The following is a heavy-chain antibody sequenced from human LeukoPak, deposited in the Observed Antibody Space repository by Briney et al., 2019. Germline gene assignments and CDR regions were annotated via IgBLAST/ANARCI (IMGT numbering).Heavy chain of an antibody. CDR3: ARGGGYSYGPADY. J-gene: IGHJ4*02. CDR1: GFTFSSYS. D-gene: IGHD5-18*01. Sequence: GGSLRLSCAASGFTFSSYSMNWVRQAPGKGLEWVSYISSSSGTIYYADSVKGRFTISRDISKNTLYLQMNSLRAEDTAVYYCARGGGYSYGPADYWGQGTLVTVSS. V-gene: IGHV3-48*01. CDR2: ISSSSGTI.